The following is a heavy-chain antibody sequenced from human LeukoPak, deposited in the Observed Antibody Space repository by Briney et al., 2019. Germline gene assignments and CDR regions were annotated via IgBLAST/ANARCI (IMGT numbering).Heavy chain of an antibody. J-gene: IGHJ4*02. D-gene: IGHD3-9*01. CDR1: GYTFTSYG. V-gene: IGHV1-18*01. CDR2: ISACNGNT. CDR3: ARDQAATNTQVRFCLD. Sequence: ASVKVSCKASGYTFTSYGISWVRQAPGQGLEWMGWISACNGNTNYAQKLQGRVTMTTDTSTSTAYMELRGLRSDDTAVCYCARDQAATNTQVRFCLDWGQGTLVTVSS.